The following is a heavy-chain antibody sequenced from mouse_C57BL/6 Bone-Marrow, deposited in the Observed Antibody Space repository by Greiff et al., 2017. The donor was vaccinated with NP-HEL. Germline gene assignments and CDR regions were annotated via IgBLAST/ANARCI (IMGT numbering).Heavy chain of an antibody. CDR2: IDPSDSET. J-gene: IGHJ4*01. V-gene: IGHV1-52*01. CDR3: ARLRIYDGGYYAMDY. CDR1: GYTFTSYW. D-gene: IGHD2-3*01. Sequence: QVQLQQPGAELVRPGSSVKLSCKASGYTFTSYWMHWVKQRPIQGLEWIGNIDPSDSETHYNQKFKDKATLTVDKSSSTAYMQLSSLTSEDSAVYYCARLRIYDGGYYAMDYWGQGTSVTVSS.